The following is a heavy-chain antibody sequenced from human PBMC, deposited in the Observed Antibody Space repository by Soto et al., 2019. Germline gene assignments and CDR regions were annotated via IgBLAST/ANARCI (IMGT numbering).Heavy chain of an antibody. D-gene: IGHD1-26*01. V-gene: IGHV3-48*02. CDR2: ISSSGSTT. J-gene: IGHJ4*02. Sequence: GGSLRLSCAASGFTFSSYSMNWVRQAPGKGLEWVSYISSSGSTTFYADSVKGRFTVSRDNAKNSLFLQMNSLKDEDTAVYYCVRVVGILGAYYLEYWGPGTLVTVSS. CDR1: GFTFSSYS. CDR3: VRVVGILGAYYLEY.